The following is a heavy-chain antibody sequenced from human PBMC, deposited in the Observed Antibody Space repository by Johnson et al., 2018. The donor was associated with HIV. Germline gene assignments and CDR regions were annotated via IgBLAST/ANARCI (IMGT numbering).Heavy chain of an antibody. D-gene: IGHD3-16*01. J-gene: IGHJ3*02. V-gene: IGHV3-20*04. CDR1: GFTFDDYG. CDR3: ASQVRGLRLGVDAFDI. CDR2: INWNGGST. Sequence: EVQLVESGGGVVRPGGSLRLSCAASGFTFDDYGMSWVRQAPGKGLEWVSGINWNGGSTGYADSVKGRFTISRDNSKNTLYLQMNKLRAEDTAVYFCASQVRGLRLGVDAFDIWGQGTMVTVSS.